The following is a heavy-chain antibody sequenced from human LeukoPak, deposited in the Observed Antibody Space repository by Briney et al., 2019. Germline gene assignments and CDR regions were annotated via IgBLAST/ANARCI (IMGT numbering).Heavy chain of an antibody. CDR2: IYSGGST. J-gene: IGHJ6*02. V-gene: IGHV3-66*01. CDR1: GSTVSSNY. Sequence: AGGSLRLSCAASGSTVSSNYMSWVRQAPGKGLEWVSVIYSGGSTYYADSVKGRFTISRDNSKNTLYLQMNSLRAEDTAVYYCARAATSSWYGYYYYGMDVWGQGTTVTVSS. D-gene: IGHD6-13*01. CDR3: ARAATSSWYGYYYYGMDV.